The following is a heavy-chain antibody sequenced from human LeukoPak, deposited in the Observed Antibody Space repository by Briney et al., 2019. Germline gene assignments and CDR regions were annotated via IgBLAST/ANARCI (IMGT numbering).Heavy chain of an antibody. CDR2: IKSDGST. J-gene: IGHJ5*01. CDR1: GFTFSSYW. CDR3: TRAITYFYGSVTYDWFDS. Sequence: GGSLRLSCEASGFTFSSYWMHWVRQTPGKGLMWVARIKSDGSTIYADSVQDRFTISRDNAKNMVYLQMNSLRDDDTAIYYCTRAITYFYGSVTYDWFDSWGQGTRVTVSS. D-gene: IGHD3-10*01. V-gene: IGHV3-74*01.